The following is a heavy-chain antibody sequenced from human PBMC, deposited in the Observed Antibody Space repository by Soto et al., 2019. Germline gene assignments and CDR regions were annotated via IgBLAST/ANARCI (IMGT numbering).Heavy chain of an antibody. J-gene: IGHJ6*02. V-gene: IGHV1-2*02. Sequence: GASVKVSCKASTYAFTGYYIHWVRQAPGQGLEWMGWINPNTGGTNYAQKFQGRVTMTRDTSTRTAYMELSRLTSDDTAVYYCARDRGDLYSSTLYYYYYGMDVSGQGTTVTVSS. CDR3: ARDRGDLYSSTLYYYYYGMDV. CDR1: TYAFTGYY. D-gene: IGHD2-2*01. CDR2: INPNTGGT.